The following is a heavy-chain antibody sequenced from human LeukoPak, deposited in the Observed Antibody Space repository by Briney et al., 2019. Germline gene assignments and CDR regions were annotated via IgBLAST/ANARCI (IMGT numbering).Heavy chain of an antibody. CDR1: GGSISSGDYY. CDR3: ARHLAAAGLYNWFDP. J-gene: IGHJ5*02. V-gene: IGHV4-30-4*08. D-gene: IGHD6-13*01. Sequence: PSETLSLTCTVSGGSISSGDYYWSWIRQPPGNGLEWIGYIYYSGSTYYNPSLKNRVTISVDTSKNQFSLKLSSVTAADTAVYYCARHLAAAGLYNWFDPWGQGTLVTVSS. CDR2: IYYSGST.